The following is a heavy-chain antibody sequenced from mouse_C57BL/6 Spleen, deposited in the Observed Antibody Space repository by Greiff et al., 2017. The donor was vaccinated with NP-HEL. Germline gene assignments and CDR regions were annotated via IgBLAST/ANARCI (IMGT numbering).Heavy chain of an antibody. CDR2: IDPENGDT. J-gene: IGHJ4*01. V-gene: IGHV14-4*01. D-gene: IGHD1-1*01. CDR1: GFNIKDDY. Sequence: EVQLQQSGAELVRPGASVKLSCTASGFNIKDDYMHWVKQRPEQGLEWIGWIDPENGDTEYASKFQGKATITADTSSNTAYLQLSSLTSEDTAVYYCTTGGSKMDYWGQGTSVTVSS. CDR3: TTGGSKMDY.